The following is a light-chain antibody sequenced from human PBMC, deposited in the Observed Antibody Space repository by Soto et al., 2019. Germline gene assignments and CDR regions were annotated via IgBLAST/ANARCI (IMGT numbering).Light chain of an antibody. J-gene: IGLJ2*01. Sequence: QSALTQPASVSGSPGQSVTISCTGTSSDVGGYNYVSWYQQRPGKAPKFMIYDVSNRPSGVSTRFSGSKSGNTASLTISGLQAEDEADYYCSSYTTGSTPVVFGGGNKLTVL. V-gene: IGLV2-14*01. CDR2: DVS. CDR3: SSYTTGSTPVV. CDR1: SSDVGGYNY.